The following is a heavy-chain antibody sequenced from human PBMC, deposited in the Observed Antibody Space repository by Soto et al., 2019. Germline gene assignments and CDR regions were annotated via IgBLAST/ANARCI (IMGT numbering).Heavy chain of an antibody. V-gene: IGHV4-4*02. CDR1: GGSISSSNW. CDR2: IYHRGST. J-gene: IGHJ3*02. D-gene: IGHD3-22*01. CDR3: ARDLISGDSSGYDAFDI. Sequence: SETLSLTCAVSGGSISSSNWWSWVRQPPGKGLEWIGEIYHRGSTNYNPSLKSRVTISVDKSKNQFSLKLSSVTAADTAVYYCARDLISGDSSGYDAFDIWGQGTMVTVSS.